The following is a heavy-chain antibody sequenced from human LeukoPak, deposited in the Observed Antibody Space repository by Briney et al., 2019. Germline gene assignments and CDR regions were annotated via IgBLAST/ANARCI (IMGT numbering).Heavy chain of an antibody. CDR3: ASKGLFSH. CDR2: ISSSSSYI. Sequence: AGGSLRLSCAASGFTFSSYSMNWVRQAPGKGLEWVSSISSSSSYIYYADSVKGRFTISRDNAKNSLYLRMNSLRAEDTAVYYCASKGLFSHWGQGTLVTVSS. CDR1: GFTFSSYS. J-gene: IGHJ4*02. V-gene: IGHV3-21*01.